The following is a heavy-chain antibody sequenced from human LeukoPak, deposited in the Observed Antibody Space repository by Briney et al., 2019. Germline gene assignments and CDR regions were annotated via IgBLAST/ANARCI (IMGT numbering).Heavy chain of an antibody. CDR1: GYTLTELS. CDR2: FDPEDGET. Sequence: ASVKVPCKVSGYTLTELSMHWVRQAPGKGLEWMGGFDPEDGETIYAQKFQGRVTMTEDTSTDTAYMELSSLRSEDTAVYYCASCPYDYVWGSYRSWVYWGQGTLVTVSS. D-gene: IGHD3-16*02. CDR3: ASCPYDYVWGSYRSWVY. J-gene: IGHJ4*02. V-gene: IGHV1-24*01.